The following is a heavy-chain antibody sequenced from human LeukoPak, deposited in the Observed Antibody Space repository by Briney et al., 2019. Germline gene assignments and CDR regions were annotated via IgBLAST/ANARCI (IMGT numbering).Heavy chain of an antibody. D-gene: IGHD3-9*01. CDR3: ARDPGRYFDWLFPTDEYFQH. Sequence: SVKVSCKASGGTFSSYAINWVRQAPGQGLEWMGRIIPMLGTVNYAQKFQGRVTIIADKFTSTAYMELSSLRSEDTAMYYCARDPGRYFDWLFPTDEYFQHWGQGTLVTVSS. CDR1: GGTFSSYA. CDR2: IIPMLGTV. V-gene: IGHV1-69*04. J-gene: IGHJ1*01.